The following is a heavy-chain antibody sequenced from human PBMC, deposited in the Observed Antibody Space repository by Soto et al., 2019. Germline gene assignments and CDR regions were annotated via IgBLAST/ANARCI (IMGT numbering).Heavy chain of an antibody. D-gene: IGHD1-7*01. CDR2: INTDGSST. CDR1: GLTFSGYW. V-gene: IGHV3-74*01. J-gene: IGHJ4*02. CDR3: TRGLENYSYFDY. Sequence: EVQLVESGGGLLHPGGPWRLSGAASGLTFSGYWWHWVRQAPGKGLGWVSRINTDGSSTAYADSVKGRFTISRDNAKNTLYVQMTSLRAEDTAVYYCTRGLENYSYFDYWGQGILVTVSS.